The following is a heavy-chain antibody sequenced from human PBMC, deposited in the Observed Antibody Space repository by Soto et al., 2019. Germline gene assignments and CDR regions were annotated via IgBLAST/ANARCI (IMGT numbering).Heavy chain of an antibody. J-gene: IGHJ4*02. D-gene: IGHD1-20*01. CDR1: GGTFSSYA. V-gene: IGHV1-69*13. CDR2: IIPIFGTA. CDR3: ARAPPSGSITGTTYYFDY. Sequence: SVKVSCKASGGTFSSYAISWVRQAPGQGLEWMGGIIPIFGTANYAQKFQGRVTITADESTSTAYMELSSLRSEDTAVYYCARAPPSGSITGTTYYFDYWGQGTLVTVFS.